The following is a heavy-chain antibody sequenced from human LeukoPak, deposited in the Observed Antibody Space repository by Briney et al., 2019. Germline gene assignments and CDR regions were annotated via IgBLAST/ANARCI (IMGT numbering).Heavy chain of an antibody. V-gene: IGHV3-48*01. CDR1: GFTFSSYS. Sequence: SGGSLRLSCAASGFTFSSYSMNWVRQAPGKGLEWVSYISSSSKTIYYADSVKGRFTISRDNAKNSLHLQMNSLRAEDTAVYYCARDQGSAFDYWGQGTLVTVSS. D-gene: IGHD6-25*01. CDR2: ISSSSKTI. J-gene: IGHJ4*02. CDR3: ARDQGSAFDY.